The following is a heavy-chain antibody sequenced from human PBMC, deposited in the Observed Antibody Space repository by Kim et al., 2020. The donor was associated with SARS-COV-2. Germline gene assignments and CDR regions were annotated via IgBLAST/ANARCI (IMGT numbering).Heavy chain of an antibody. CDR3: ATLDSSGYYKEYYFDY. V-gene: IGHV1-24*01. CDR1: GYTLTELS. CDR2: FDPEDGET. Sequence: ASVKVSCKVSGYTLTELSMHWVRQAPGKGLEWMGGFDPEDGETIYAQKFQRRVTMTEDTSTDTAYMELSSLRSEDTAVYYCATLDSSGYYKEYYFDYWGQGTLVTVSS. D-gene: IGHD3-22*01. J-gene: IGHJ4*02.